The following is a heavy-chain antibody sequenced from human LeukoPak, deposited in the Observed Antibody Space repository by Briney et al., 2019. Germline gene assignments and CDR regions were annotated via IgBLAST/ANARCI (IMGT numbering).Heavy chain of an antibody. D-gene: IGHD5-24*01. CDR1: GSSISSSSYY. V-gene: IGHV4-39*07. CDR3: ARDALDGYNGY. Sequence: SETLSLTCTVSGSSISSSSYYWGWIRQPPGKGLEWIGSIYYSGSTYYNPSLKSRVTISVDTSKNQFSLKLSSVTAADTAVYYCARDALDGYNGYWGQGTLVTVSS. CDR2: IYYSGST. J-gene: IGHJ4*02.